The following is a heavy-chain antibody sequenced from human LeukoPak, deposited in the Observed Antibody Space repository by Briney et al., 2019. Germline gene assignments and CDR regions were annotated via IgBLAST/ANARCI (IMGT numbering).Heavy chain of an antibody. V-gene: IGHV4-4*07. Sequence: PSETLSLTCTVSGGSISSYYWSWIRQPAGKGLEWIGRIYTSGSINYNPSLKSRVTVSVDTSKNQFSLKLGSVTAADTAVYYCARQLTSPSYYYYYMDVWGKGTTVTISS. CDR2: IYTSGSI. CDR3: ARQLTSPSYYYYYMDV. CDR1: GGSISSYY. D-gene: IGHD6-13*01. J-gene: IGHJ6*03.